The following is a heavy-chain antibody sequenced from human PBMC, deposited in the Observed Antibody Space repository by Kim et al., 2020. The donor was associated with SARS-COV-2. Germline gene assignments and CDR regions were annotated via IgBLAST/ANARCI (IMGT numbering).Heavy chain of an antibody. J-gene: IGHJ4*02. D-gene: IGHD3-22*01. CDR3: ARLYDSSGYYYYYFDY. V-gene: IGHV3-48*03. Sequence: SVKGRFTISRDNAKNSLYLQMNSLRAEDTAVYYCARLYDSSGYYYYYFDYWGQGTLVTVSS.